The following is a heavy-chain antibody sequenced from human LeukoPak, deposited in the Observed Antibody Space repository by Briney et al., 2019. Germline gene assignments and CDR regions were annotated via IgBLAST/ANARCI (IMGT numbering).Heavy chain of an antibody. J-gene: IGHJ5*02. CDR1: GYTFTGYY. CDR2: INPNSGGT. CDR3: ARDLDWNYFWFDP. Sequence: ASVKVSCKASGYTFTGYYMHWVRQAPGQGLEWMGWINPNSGGTNYAQKFQGRVTMTRDTSISTAYMELSRLRSDDTAVYYCARDLDWNYFWFDPWGQGTLVTVSS. D-gene: IGHD1-7*01. V-gene: IGHV1-2*02.